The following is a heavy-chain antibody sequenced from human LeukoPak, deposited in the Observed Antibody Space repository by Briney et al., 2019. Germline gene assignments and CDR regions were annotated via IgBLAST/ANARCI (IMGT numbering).Heavy chain of an antibody. Sequence: SETLSLTCTVSGGSISSGGYYWSWIRQPPGKGLEWIGYIYHSGSTYYNPSLKSRVTISVDRSKNQFSLKLSSVTAADTAVYYCASAVATTNPTFDYWGQGTLVTVSS. CDR3: ASAVATTNPTFDY. V-gene: IGHV4-30-2*01. J-gene: IGHJ4*02. CDR1: GGSISSGGYY. D-gene: IGHD5-12*01. CDR2: IYHSGST.